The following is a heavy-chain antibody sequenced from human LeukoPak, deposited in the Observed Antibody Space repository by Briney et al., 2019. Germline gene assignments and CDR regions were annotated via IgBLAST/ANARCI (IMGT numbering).Heavy chain of an antibody. V-gene: IGHV1-2*02. J-gene: IGHJ5*02. CDR2: INPNSGGT. CDR3: ANLAAAGPNWFDP. CDR1: GYTLTGYY. Sequence: GASVKVSCKASGYTLTGYYMHWVRQAPGQGLEWMGWINPNSGGTNYAQKFQGGVTMTRDTSISTAYMELSRLRSDDTAVYYCANLAAAGPNWFDPWGQGTLVTVSS. D-gene: IGHD6-13*01.